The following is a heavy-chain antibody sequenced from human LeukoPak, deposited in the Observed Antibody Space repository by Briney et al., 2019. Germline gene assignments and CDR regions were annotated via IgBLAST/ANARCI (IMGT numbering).Heavy chain of an antibody. J-gene: IGHJ5*02. V-gene: IGHV1-3*01. CDR2: ISGGNGNT. D-gene: IGHD3-10*01. CDR3: ARGGIWFGELSHWFDP. Sequence: ASVKVSCKASGGTFSSYAISWVRQAPGQRLEWMGWISGGNGNTKYSVKFQGRVAITRDTSANTAYMDLSSLRSEDTAVYYCARGGIWFGELSHWFDPWGQGTLVTVSS. CDR1: GGTFSSYA.